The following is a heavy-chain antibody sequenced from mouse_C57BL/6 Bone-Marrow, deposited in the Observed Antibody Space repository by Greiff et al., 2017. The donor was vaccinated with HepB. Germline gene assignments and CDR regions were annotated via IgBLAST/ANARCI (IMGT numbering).Heavy chain of an antibody. J-gene: IGHJ4*01. CDR3: ARSSYGYDLAMDY. D-gene: IGHD2-9*01. Sequence: VQLVESEGGLVQPGSSMKLSCTASGFTFSDYYMAWVRQVPEKGLEWVANINYDGSSTYYLDSLKSRFIISRDNAQNILYLQMSSLKSEDTATYDCARSSYGYDLAMDYWGQGTSVTVSS. V-gene: IGHV5-16*01. CDR2: INYDGSST. CDR1: GFTFSDYY.